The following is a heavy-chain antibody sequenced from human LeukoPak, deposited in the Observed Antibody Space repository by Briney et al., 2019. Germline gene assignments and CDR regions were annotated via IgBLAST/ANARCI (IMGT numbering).Heavy chain of an antibody. CDR1: GGSFSGYY. J-gene: IGHJ5*02. CDR3: ARGREYCSGGSCFEGNNWFDP. D-gene: IGHD2-15*01. Sequence: SETLSLTCAVYGGSFSGYYWSWIRQPPGKGLEWIGEINHSGSTNYNPSLKSRVTISVDTSKNQFSLKLSSVTAADTAVYYCARGREYCSGGSCFEGNNWFDPWGQGTLVTVSS. CDR2: INHSGST. V-gene: IGHV4-34*01.